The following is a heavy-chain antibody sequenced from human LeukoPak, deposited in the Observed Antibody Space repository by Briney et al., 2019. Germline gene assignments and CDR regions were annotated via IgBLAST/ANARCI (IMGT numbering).Heavy chain of an antibody. J-gene: IGHJ6*02. CDR1: GFTVSSYA. CDR2: ISGSGGST. CDR3: ARDPSGGSSFYYYGMDV. Sequence: GGSLRLSCAASGFTVSSYAMSWVRQAPGKGLEWVSAISGSGGSTYYADSVKGRFTISRDNSKNTLYLQMNSLRAEDTAVYYCARDPSGGSSFYYYGMDVWGQGTTVTVSS. D-gene: IGHD6-6*01. V-gene: IGHV3-23*01.